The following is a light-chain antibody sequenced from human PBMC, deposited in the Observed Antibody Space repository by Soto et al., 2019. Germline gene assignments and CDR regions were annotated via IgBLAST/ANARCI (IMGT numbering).Light chain of an antibody. CDR2: DAS. CDR1: QSISSW. CDR3: QQYNTYSQYT. Sequence: DIQMTQSPSTLSESVGDRVTITCRASQSISSWLAWYQQKPGKAPKVLIYDASSLESGVPSRFSGSGSGTEFTLTISSLQPDDFATYYCQQYNTYSQYTFGQGTKLEIK. V-gene: IGKV1-5*01. J-gene: IGKJ2*01.